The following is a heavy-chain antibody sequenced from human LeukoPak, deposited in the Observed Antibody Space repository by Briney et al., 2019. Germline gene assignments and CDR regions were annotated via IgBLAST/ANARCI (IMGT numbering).Heavy chain of an antibody. CDR3: ARGGGVRYFDWFPLTRYNWFDP. V-gene: IGHV1-8*01. CDR1: GYTFTSYD. CDR2: MNPNSGNT. D-gene: IGHD3-9*01. Sequence: ASVKVSCKASGYTFTSYDINWVRQATGQGLEWMGWMNPNSGNTGYAQKFQGRVTMTRNTSINTAYMELSSLRSEDTAVYYCARGGGVRYFDWFPLTRYNWFDPWGQGTLVTVSS. J-gene: IGHJ5*02.